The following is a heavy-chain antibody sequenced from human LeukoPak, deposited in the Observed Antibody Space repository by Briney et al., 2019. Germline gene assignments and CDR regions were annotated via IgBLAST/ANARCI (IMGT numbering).Heavy chain of an antibody. CDR2: IYYSGST. CDR3: ARERYSSSWYGEDAFDI. CDR1: GGSISSGGYY. Sequence: SETLSLTCTVSGGSISSGGYYWSWIRQHPGKGLEWIGYIYYSGSTYYNPSLKSRVTISVDTSKNQFSLKLSSVTAADTAVYYCARERYSSSWYGEDAFDIWGQGTTVTVSS. J-gene: IGHJ3*02. D-gene: IGHD6-13*01. V-gene: IGHV4-31*03.